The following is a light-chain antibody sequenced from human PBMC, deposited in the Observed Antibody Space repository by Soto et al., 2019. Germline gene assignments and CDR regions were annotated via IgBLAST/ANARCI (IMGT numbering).Light chain of an antibody. V-gene: IGKV2-28*01. J-gene: IGKJ1*01. CDR2: LGS. Sequence: DMVMTQSPLSLPVTPGEPASISCRSIQSLLHSNGFNYLDWYLQKPGQSPQLLIYLGSNRASGVPDRFSGSGSGTDFTLKISRVEAEDVGVYYCMQGLQTLRTFGQGTKVDIK. CDR3: MQGLQTLRT. CDR1: QSLLHSNGFNY.